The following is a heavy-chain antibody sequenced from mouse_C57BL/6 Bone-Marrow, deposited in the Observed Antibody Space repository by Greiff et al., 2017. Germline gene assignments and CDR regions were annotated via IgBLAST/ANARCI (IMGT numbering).Heavy chain of an antibody. CDR3: ARGGCGSYEWFAY. CDR1: GYTFTSYW. D-gene: IGHD1-1*02. Sequence: VQLQQSGAELVKPGASVKLSCKASGYTFTSYWMHWVKQRPGQGLEWIGMIHPNGGSTNYNEKVKGKATLTVDKSSSTAYMQLSSLTSEDSAVYYCARGGCGSYEWFAYWGKGTLVTVSS. CDR2: IHPNGGST. V-gene: IGHV1-64*01. J-gene: IGHJ3*01.